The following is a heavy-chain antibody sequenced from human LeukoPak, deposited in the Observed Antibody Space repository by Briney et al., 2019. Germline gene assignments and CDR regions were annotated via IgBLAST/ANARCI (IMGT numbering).Heavy chain of an antibody. J-gene: IGHJ3*02. D-gene: IGHD3-10*01. CDR1: GGSISSGGYY. CDR3: AREGYGSGSYYSFAEHAFDI. V-gene: IGHV4-30-2*01. CDR2: IYHSGST. Sequence: PSETLSLTCTVSGGSISSGGYYWSWIRQPPGKGLEWIGYIYHSGSTYYNPSLKSRVTISVDRSKNQFSLKLSSVTAADTAVYYCAREGYGSGSYYSFAEHAFDIWGQGTMVTVSS.